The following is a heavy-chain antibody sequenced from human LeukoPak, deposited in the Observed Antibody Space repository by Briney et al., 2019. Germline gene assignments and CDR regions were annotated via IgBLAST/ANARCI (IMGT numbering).Heavy chain of an antibody. CDR2: IDLGGST. Sequence: PSETLSLTCAVYGGSFSGYYWTWIRQAPGKGLEWIGEIDLGGSTYSNPSLKSRVTISVDTSKNQFSLKLSSVTAADTAVYYCASPKTLYYYDSSGYFSWGQGTLVTVSS. CDR3: ASPKTLYYYDSSGYFS. CDR1: GGSFSGYY. J-gene: IGHJ5*02. D-gene: IGHD3-22*01. V-gene: IGHV4-34*01.